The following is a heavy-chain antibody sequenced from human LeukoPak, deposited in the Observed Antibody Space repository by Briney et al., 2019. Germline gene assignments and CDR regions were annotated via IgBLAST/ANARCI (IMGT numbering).Heavy chain of an antibody. V-gene: IGHV4-31*03. J-gene: IGHJ6*04. CDR2: IYYSGST. CDR3: ARDSDYYGSGSYSNYYYYGMDV. D-gene: IGHD3-10*01. CDR1: GGSISSGGYY. Sequence: SQTLSLTCTVSGGSISSGGYYWSWIRQHPGKGLEWIGYIYYSGSTYYNPSLKSRVTISVDTSKNQFSLKLSSVTAEDTAVYYCARDSDYYGSGSYSNYYYYGMDVWGKGTTVTVSS.